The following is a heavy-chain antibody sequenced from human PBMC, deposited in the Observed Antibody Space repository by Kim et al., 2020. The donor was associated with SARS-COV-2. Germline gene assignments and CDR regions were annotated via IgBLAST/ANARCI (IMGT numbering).Heavy chain of an antibody. V-gene: IGHV3-23*01. D-gene: IGHD6-19*01. J-gene: IGHJ1*01. CDR3: AKVTSGNSGWFEYFQH. Sequence: GGSLRLSCAASGLTFNNYAMSWVRQAPGKGLEWVSGIRDSGGSTKYADSVKGRFSISRDNSKNTLYLQMDSLRAEDTAVYYCAKVTSGNSGWFEYFQHWGQGTLVTVSS. CDR1: GLTFNNYA. CDR2: IRDSGGST.